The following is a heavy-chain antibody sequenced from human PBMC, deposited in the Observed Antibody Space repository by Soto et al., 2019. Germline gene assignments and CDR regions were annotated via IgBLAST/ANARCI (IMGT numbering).Heavy chain of an antibody. Sequence: ASVKVSCKASGYTFTSYDINWVRQAAGQGLEWMGWMDGNSGNTGYAQKFQGRVTMTRDTSMSTAYMELSSLTSEDTAVYYCARRTIAYWYFDLWGRGTLVTVSS. D-gene: IGHD1-1*01. CDR3: ARRTIAYWYFDL. J-gene: IGHJ2*01. CDR2: MDGNSGNT. CDR1: GYTFTSYD. V-gene: IGHV1-8*01.